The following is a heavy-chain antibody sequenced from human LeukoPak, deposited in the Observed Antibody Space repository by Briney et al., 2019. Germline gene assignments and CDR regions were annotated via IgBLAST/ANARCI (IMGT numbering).Heavy chain of an antibody. CDR3: ARLREYYDFWSGYYDFDY. CDR2: IYYSGST. V-gene: IGHV4-59*12. CDR1: GGSISSYY. J-gene: IGHJ4*02. Sequence: PSETLSLTCTVSGGSISSYYWSWIRQPPGKGLEWIGYIYYSGSTNYNPSLKSRVTISVDTSKNQFSLKLSSVTAADTAVYYCARLREYYDFWSGYYDFDYWGQGTLVTVSS. D-gene: IGHD3-3*01.